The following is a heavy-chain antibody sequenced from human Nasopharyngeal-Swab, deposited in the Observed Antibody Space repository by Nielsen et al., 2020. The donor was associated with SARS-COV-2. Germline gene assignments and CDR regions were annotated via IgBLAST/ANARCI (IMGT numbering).Heavy chain of an antibody. J-gene: IGHJ2*01. V-gene: IGHV3-7*01. Sequence: GGSLRLSCAASGFTFSSYWMSWVRQAPGKGLEWVANIKQDGSEKYYVDSVKGRFTISRDNAKNSLHLQMNSLRAEDTAVYYCARGARGFLLWYFDLWGRGTLVTVSS. CDR1: GFTFSSYW. D-gene: IGHD2-15*01. CDR2: IKQDGSEK. CDR3: ARGARGFLLWYFDL.